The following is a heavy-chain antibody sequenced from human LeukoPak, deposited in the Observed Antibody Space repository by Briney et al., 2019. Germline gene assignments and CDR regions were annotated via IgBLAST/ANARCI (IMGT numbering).Heavy chain of an antibody. D-gene: IGHD6-25*01. CDR1: GGSISSYY. J-gene: IGHJ4*02. CDR3: AGRGAATSPGHY. Sequence: SETLSLTCTVSGGSISSYYWSWIRQPPGKGLEWIGYIYYSGSTNYNPSLKSRVSISVDTSQNQFSLKLNSVTAADTAVYYCAGRGAATSPGHYWGQGTLVTVSS. V-gene: IGHV4-59*08. CDR2: IYYSGST.